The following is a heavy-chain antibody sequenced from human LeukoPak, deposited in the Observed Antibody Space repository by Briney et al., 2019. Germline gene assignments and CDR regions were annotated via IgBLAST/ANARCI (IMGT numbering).Heavy chain of an antibody. V-gene: IGHV3-23*01. CDR3: AKSRGSGLFDY. J-gene: IGHJ4*02. Sequence: GGSLRLSCAASGFTFSSYAMSWVRQAPGKGLEGVSGISGSGGSTYYADSVKGRFTISRDNSKNTLYLQMNSLRAEDTAVYYCAKSRGSGLFDYWGQGTLVTVSS. D-gene: IGHD3-10*01. CDR2: ISGSGGST. CDR1: GFTFSSYA.